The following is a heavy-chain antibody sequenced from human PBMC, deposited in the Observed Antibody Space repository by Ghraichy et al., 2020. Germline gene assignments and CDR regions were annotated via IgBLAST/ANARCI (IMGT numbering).Heavy chain of an antibody. CDR3: ARDKWGLGSSAGGYSYDAKRRRNWFDP. V-gene: IGHV4-34*01. J-gene: IGHJ5*02. CDR2: MNHSGST. D-gene: IGHD5-18*01. CDR1: GGSISGYY. Sequence: SETLSLTCAVNGGSISGYYWSWLRQSPGKGLEWIGEMNHSGSTNYNPSLKSRVIMAIDRSKNQFSLKLSSVTAADTALYYCARDKWGLGSSAGGYSYDAKRRRNWFDPWGQGTLVTVSS.